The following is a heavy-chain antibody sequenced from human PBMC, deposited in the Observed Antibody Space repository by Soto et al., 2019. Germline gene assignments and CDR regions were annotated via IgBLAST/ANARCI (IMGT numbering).Heavy chain of an antibody. V-gene: IGHV5-51*01. CDR1: GYSFTSYW. D-gene: IGHD3-22*01. CDR3: ARPSYYYDSSGYFLEDAFDI. CDR2: IYPGDSDT. Sequence: GESLKISCKGSGYSFTSYWIGWVRQMPGKGLEWMGIIYPGDSDTRYSPSFQGQVNISADKSISTAYLQWSSLKASDTAMYYCARPSYYYDSSGYFLEDAFDIWGQGTMVTVSS. J-gene: IGHJ3*02.